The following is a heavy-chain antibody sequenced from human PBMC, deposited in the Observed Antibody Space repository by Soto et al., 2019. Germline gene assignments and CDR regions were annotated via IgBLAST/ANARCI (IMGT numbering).Heavy chain of an antibody. Sequence: QEQLVESGGGVVQPGRSLRLSCAASGFTFSTYGMHWVRQAPGKGLEWVAIISYDGSNKYYADSVQGRFTISRDNYKNTLYLQMNRLRADDTAVYYCAKDIHPGRDGYNYGGDCWGQGNLVTVSS. CDR3: AKDIHPGRDGYNYGGDC. CDR2: ISYDGSNK. V-gene: IGHV3-30*18. D-gene: IGHD5-12*01. J-gene: IGHJ4*02. CDR1: GFTFSTYG.